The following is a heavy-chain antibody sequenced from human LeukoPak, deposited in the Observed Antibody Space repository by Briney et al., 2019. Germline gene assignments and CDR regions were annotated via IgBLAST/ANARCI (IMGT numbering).Heavy chain of an antibody. CDR2: INPSGGST. Sequence: ASVKVSCKASGYTFTGYYMHWVRQAPGQGLEWMGIINPSGGSTSYAQKFQGRVTMTRDMSTSTVYMELSSLRSEDTAVYYCARGAGVGWSGELIYYMDVWGKGTTVTVSS. V-gene: IGHV1-46*01. CDR1: GYTFTGYY. D-gene: IGHD3-10*01. J-gene: IGHJ6*03. CDR3: ARGAGVGWSGELIYYMDV.